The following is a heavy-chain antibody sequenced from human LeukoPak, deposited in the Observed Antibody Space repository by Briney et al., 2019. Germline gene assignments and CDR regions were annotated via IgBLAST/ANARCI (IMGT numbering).Heavy chain of an antibody. V-gene: IGHV3-53*01. D-gene: IGHD2-2*01. J-gene: IGHJ4*02. CDR1: GFTVSSNY. Sequence: GGSLRLSCAASGFTVSSNYMSWVRQAPGKGLEWVSVIYSGGSTYYADSVKGRFTISRDNAKNSLYLQMNSLRAEDTAVYYCASCSSTSCVHGFDYWGQGTLVTVSS. CDR3: ASCSSTSCVHGFDY. CDR2: IYSGGST.